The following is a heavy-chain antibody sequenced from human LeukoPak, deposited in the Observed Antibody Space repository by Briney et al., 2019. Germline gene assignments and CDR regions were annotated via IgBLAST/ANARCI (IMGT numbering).Heavy chain of an antibody. J-gene: IGHJ4*02. V-gene: IGHV4-38-2*02. CDR3: ARGRNSRYFDY. CDR1: DYSINNGYY. D-gene: IGHD1-7*01. Sequence: SETLSLTCTVSDYSINNGYYWGWIRQTPGKGLEWIGSIYHSGSTYYNPSLKSRVTISEDTSKKQFSLKLSSVTAADTAMYYCARGRNSRYFDYWGQGTLVTVSS. CDR2: IYHSGST.